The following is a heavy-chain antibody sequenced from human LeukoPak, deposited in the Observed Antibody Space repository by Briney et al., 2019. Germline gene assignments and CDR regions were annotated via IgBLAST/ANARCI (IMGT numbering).Heavy chain of an antibody. D-gene: IGHD5-12*01. CDR3: ARWVVATVNWFDP. J-gene: IGHJ5*02. Sequence: SETLSLTCTVSTFSISSGYYWGWIRQPPGKGLEWIGSIYRTGSTDYNPSLKSRVTISVDTSKNQFSLKLSSVTAADTAVYYCARWVVATVNWFDPWGQGTLVTVSS. V-gene: IGHV4-38-2*02. CDR2: IYRTGST. CDR1: TFSISSGYY.